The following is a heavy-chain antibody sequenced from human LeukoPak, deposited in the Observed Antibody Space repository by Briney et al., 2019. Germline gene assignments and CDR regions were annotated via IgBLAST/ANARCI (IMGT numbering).Heavy chain of an antibody. CDR3: ANSELGYCSSTSCYRDRDFDY. J-gene: IGHJ4*02. V-gene: IGHV3-23*01. CDR2: ISGSGGST. Sequence: GGSLRLSCAASGFTFSSYAMSWVRQAPGKGLEWVSLISGSGGSTSYADSVKGRFTISRDKSKNTLYLQMNSLRAGDTAVYYCANSELGYCSSTSCYRDRDFDYWGQGTLVTVSS. D-gene: IGHD2-2*01. CDR1: GFTFSSYA.